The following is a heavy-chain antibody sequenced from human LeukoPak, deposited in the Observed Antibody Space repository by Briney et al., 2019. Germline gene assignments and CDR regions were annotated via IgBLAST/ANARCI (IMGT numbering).Heavy chain of an antibody. D-gene: IGHD4-11*01. V-gene: IGHV4-59*08. CDR1: GGSISSYY. J-gene: IGHJ6*02. CDR2: IYYSGRT. Sequence: PSETLSLTCTVSGGSISSYYWSWIRQPPGKGLEWIGYIYYSGRTNYNPSLKSRVTISVDTSKNQFSLKLSSVTAADTAVYYCARHVGATVTQYYYYYYGMDVWGQGTTVTFSS. CDR3: ARHVGATVTQYYYYYYGMDV.